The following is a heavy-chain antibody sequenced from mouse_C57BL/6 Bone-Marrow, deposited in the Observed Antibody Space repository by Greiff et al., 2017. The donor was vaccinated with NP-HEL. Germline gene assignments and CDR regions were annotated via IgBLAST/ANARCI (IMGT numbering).Heavy chain of an antibody. CDR3: ARGWDGSSFAMDY. D-gene: IGHD1-1*01. CDR2: IDPSDSYT. Sequence: QVQLQQPGAELVKPGASVKLSCKASGYTFTSYWMQWVKQRPGQGLEWIGEIDPSDSYTNYNQKCKGKATLTVDTSSSTAYMQLSSLTSEDSAVYYCARGWDGSSFAMDYWGQGTSVTVSS. V-gene: IGHV1-50*01. CDR1: GYTFTSYW. J-gene: IGHJ4*01.